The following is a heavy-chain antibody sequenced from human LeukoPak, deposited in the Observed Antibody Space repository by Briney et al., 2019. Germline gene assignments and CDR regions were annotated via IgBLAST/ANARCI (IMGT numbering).Heavy chain of an antibody. CDR3: ARDQGGYDVDY. J-gene: IGHJ4*02. CDR2: IIPILGIA. D-gene: IGHD3-22*01. CDR1: GGTFSSYA. Sequence: ASVKVSCKASGGTFSSYAISWVRQAPGQGLEWMGRIIPILGIANYAQKFQGRVTITADKSTSTAYMELSSLRSEDTAVYYCARDQGGYDVDYWGQGTLVIVSS. V-gene: IGHV1-69*04.